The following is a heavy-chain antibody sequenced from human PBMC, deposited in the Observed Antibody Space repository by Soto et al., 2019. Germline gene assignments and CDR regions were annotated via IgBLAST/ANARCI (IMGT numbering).Heavy chain of an antibody. CDR2: ISGSGGST. V-gene: IGHV3-23*01. Sequence: EVQLLESGGGLVQPGGSLRLSCAASGFTFSSYAMSWVRQAPGKGLEWVSAISGSGGSTYYADSVKGRFTISRDNSKNTLYLQMNSLRADDTAVYYCAKGEGTMVRGADYYYYMDVWGKGTTVTVSS. CDR3: AKGEGTMVRGADYYYYMDV. CDR1: GFTFSSYA. D-gene: IGHD3-10*01. J-gene: IGHJ6*03.